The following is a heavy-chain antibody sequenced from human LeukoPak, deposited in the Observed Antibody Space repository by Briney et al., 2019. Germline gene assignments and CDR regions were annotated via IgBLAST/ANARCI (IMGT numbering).Heavy chain of an antibody. CDR1: GFTFSSYG. V-gene: IGHV3-33*01. CDR2: IWYDGSNK. D-gene: IGHD2-21*01. Sequence: GGSLRLSCAASGFTFSSYGMHWVRQAPGKGLEWVAVIWYDGSNKYYADSVKGRFTISRDNSKNTLYLQMNSLRAEDTAVYYCASSPYDPYYYYGMDVWGQGTTVTVSS. J-gene: IGHJ6*02. CDR3: ASSPYDPYYYYGMDV.